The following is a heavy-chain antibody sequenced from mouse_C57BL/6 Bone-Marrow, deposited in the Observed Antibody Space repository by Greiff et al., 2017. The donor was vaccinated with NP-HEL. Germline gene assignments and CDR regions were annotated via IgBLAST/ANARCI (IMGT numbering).Heavy chain of an antibody. CDR3: ARSPLWLRRNYYAMDY. V-gene: IGHV3-8*01. Sequence: EVKLVESGPGLAKPSQTLSLPCSVTGYSITSDYWNWIRKFPGNKLEYMGYISYSGSTYYNPSPKSRISITRDTSKNQYYLQMNSVTTEDTATYYCARSPLWLRRNYYAMDYWGQGTSVTVSS. CDR2: ISYSGST. CDR1: GYSITSDY. J-gene: IGHJ4*01. D-gene: IGHD2-2*01.